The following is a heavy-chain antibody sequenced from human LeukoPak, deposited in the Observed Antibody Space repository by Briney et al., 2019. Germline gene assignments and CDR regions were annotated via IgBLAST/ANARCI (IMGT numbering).Heavy chain of an antibody. CDR3: ARGPPNWGYDY. Sequence: ASVKVSCKASGYTFTSYAFNWVRQATGQGLEWMGWMSPNSGNTGYAQKFQGRVTMTRNTSMSTAYMELSSLRSEDTAVYYCARGPPNWGYDYWGQGTLVTVSS. CDR2: MSPNSGNT. D-gene: IGHD7-27*01. J-gene: IGHJ4*02. CDR1: GYTFTSYA. V-gene: IGHV1-8*01.